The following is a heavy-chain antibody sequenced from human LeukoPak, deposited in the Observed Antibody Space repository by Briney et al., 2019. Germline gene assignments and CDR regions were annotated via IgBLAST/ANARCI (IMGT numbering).Heavy chain of an antibody. D-gene: IGHD6-13*01. CDR1: GFTFSSYG. CDR3: AKGAAAGKYYFDY. CDR2: IWYDGSSK. Sequence: GGSLRLSCAASGFTFSSYGMHWVRQAPGKGLEWVAVIWYDGSSKYYADSVKGRFTISRDNSKNTLYLQMNSLRAEDTAVYYCAKGAAAGKYYFDYWGQGTLVTVSS. V-gene: IGHV3-33*03. J-gene: IGHJ4*02.